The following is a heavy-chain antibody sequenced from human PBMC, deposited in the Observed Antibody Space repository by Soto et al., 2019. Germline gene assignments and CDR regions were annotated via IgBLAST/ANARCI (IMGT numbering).Heavy chain of an antibody. CDR1: GFTFDNYA. CDR2: ISYDGSNK. V-gene: IGHV3-30-3*01. J-gene: IGHJ3*02. Sequence: GGSVRLSCVASGFTFDNYAMNWVRQAPGKGLEWVAVISYDGSNKYYADSVKGRFTISRDNSKNTLYLQMNSLRAEDTAVYYCARDREYRYYDSSGYYHHDAFDIWGQGTMVTVSS. CDR3: ARDREYRYYDSSGYYHHDAFDI. D-gene: IGHD3-22*01.